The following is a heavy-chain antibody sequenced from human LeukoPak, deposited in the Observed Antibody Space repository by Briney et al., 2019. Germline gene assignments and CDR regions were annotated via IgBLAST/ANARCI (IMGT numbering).Heavy chain of an antibody. CDR3: AKGRYYHDNSDAFEI. V-gene: IGHV3-23*01. CDR2: ISGSGGST. J-gene: IGHJ3*02. D-gene: IGHD3-22*01. CDR1: GFTFSSYA. Sequence: GGSLRLSCAASGFTFSSYAISWVRQAPGKGLEWVSAISGSGGSTYYAVSVKGRFTISRDNSKNTLYLQMNSLRAEDTAVYQCAKGRYYHDNSDAFEIWGQGTMVTVSS.